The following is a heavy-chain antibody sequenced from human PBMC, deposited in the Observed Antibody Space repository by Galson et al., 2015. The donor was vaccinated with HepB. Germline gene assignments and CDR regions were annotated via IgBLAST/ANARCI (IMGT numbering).Heavy chain of an antibody. CDR2: IRSKAYGGTT. D-gene: IGHD4-17*01. CDR1: GFTFGDYA. J-gene: IGHJ3*02. CDR3: TRAMTTVTNDAFDI. Sequence: SLRLSCATSGFTFGDYAMSWFRQAPGKGLEWVGFIRSKAYGGTTEYAASVKGRFTISRDDSKSIAYLQMNSLKTEDTAVYYCTRAMTTVTNDAFDIWGQGTMVTVSS. V-gene: IGHV3-49*03.